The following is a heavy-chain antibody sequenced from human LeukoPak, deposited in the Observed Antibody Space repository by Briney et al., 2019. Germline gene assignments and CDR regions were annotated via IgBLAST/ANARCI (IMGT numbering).Heavy chain of an antibody. V-gene: IGHV1-2*02. CDR2: INPNSGGT. CDR1: GYTFTGYY. J-gene: IGHJ6*02. Sequence: GASVKVSCKASGYTFTGYYMHWVRQAPGQGLEWMGWINPNSGGTNYAQKFQGRVTMTRDTSISTAYMELSGLRSDDTAVYYCARDPHGPNYYGMDVWGQGTTVTVSS. CDR3: ARDPHGPNYYGMDV. D-gene: IGHD4-17*01.